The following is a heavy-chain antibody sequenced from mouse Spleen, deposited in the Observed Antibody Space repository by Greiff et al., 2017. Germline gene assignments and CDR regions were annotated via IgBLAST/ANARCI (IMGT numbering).Heavy chain of an antibody. V-gene: IGHV5-9-3*01. J-gene: IGHJ2*01. CDR2: ISSGGSYT. CDR1: GFTFSSYA. CDR3: ARLFITGEDYFDY. D-gene: IGHD1-2*01. Sequence: EVQGVESGGGLVKPGGSLKLSCAASGFTFSSYAMSWVRQTPEKRLEWVATISSGGSYTYYPDSVKGRFTISRDNAKNTLYLQMSSLRSEDTAMYYCARLFITGEDYFDYWGQGTTLTVSS.